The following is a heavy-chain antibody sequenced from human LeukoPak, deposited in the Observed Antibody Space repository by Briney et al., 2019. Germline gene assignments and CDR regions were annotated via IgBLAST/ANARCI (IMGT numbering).Heavy chain of an antibody. J-gene: IGHJ6*03. Sequence: GGSLRLSCAASGFTFSSYWMHWVRQAPGKGLVWVSHINNDGSSTNYADSVKGRFTISRDNAKNTLYLQMNSLRVEDTAVYYCAAWTGIGARAVYMDVWGKGNTVTVSS. CDR2: INNDGSST. D-gene: IGHD6-6*01. CDR3: AAWTGIGARAVYMDV. CDR1: GFTFSSYW. V-gene: IGHV3-74*01.